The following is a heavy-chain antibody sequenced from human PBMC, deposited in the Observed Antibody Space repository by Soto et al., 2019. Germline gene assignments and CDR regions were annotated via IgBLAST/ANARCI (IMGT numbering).Heavy chain of an antibody. Sequence: QVQLVESGGGVVQPGRSLRLSCAATGFTFSSYGMHWVRQAPGKGLEWVAISWYGGGNEYYADSEKGRFTISRDNSKNTLYLQMNSRRAEDTAVYYCARASFQMDSFGRWGQGTLVTVSS. CDR3: ARASFQMDSFGR. V-gene: IGHV3-33*01. D-gene: IGHD3-16*01. J-gene: IGHJ4*02. CDR1: GFTFSSYG. CDR2: SWYGGGNE.